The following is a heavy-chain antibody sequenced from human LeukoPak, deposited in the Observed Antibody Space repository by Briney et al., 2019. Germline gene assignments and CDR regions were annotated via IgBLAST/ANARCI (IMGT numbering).Heavy chain of an antibody. Sequence: SVKVSCKASGGTFSSYAISWVRQAPGQGLEWMGGIIPIFGTANYAQKFQGRVTMTRDTSTSTVYMELSSLRSEDTAVYYCAREYSGSQSFDYWGQGTLVTVSS. D-gene: IGHD1-26*01. J-gene: IGHJ4*02. CDR1: GGTFSSYA. V-gene: IGHV1-69*05. CDR3: AREYSGSQSFDY. CDR2: IIPIFGTA.